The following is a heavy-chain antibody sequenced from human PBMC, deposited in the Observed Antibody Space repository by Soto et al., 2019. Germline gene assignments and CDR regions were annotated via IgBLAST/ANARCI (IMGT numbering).Heavy chain of an antibody. Sequence: GGSLRLSCAASGFTFSDYYMSWIRQAPGKGLEWVSYISSSSSYTNYADSVKGRFTISRDNAKNSLYLQMNSLRAEDTAVYYCARVVGPVANSSGYSYFDYWGQGTLVTVSS. CDR2: ISSSSSYT. D-gene: IGHD3-22*01. CDR3: ARVVGPVANSSGYSYFDY. V-gene: IGHV3-11*06. CDR1: GFTFSDYY. J-gene: IGHJ4*02.